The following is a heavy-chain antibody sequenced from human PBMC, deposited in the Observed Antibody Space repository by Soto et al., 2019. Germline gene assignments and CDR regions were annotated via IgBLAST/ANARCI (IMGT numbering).Heavy chain of an antibody. CDR1: GGYISNYG. CDR3: AGHLGHSDTNTCSPYKCFDP. Sequence: SETLPLTYIVSGGYISNYGWSCIRQSPGKGLEWIGYIYYTGNTNYNPSLRSRVTISLDTSKNQFSLNLNSVTAADTAVYYCAGHLGHSDTNTCSPYKCFDPWGQGTLVTGSS. V-gene: IGHV4-59*08. D-gene: IGHD7-27*01. J-gene: IGHJ5*02. CDR2: IYYTGNT.